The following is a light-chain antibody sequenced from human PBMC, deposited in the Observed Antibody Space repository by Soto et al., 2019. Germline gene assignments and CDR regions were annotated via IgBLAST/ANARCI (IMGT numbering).Light chain of an antibody. CDR1: QSVVSDY. CDR3: HQYGDSPT. Sequence: EIVLTQSPGTLSLSPGERATLSCKASQSVVSDYLAWYQQKPGQAPRLLIYGASTRATGIPDRFSGSGSGTDFTLTISRLEPEDFAVYYCHQYGDSPTFGQGTKVE. V-gene: IGKV3-20*01. J-gene: IGKJ1*01. CDR2: GAS.